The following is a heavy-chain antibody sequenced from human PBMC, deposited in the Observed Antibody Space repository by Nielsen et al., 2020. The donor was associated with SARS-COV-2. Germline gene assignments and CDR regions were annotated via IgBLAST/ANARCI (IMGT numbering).Heavy chain of an antibody. J-gene: IGHJ3*02. Sequence: SETLSLTFTVSGGSISSYYWSWIRQPPGKGLEWIGEINHSGSTNYNPSLKSRVTTSVDTSKNQFSLKLSSVTAADTAVYYCARIQLWRRNAFDIWGQGTMVTVSS. D-gene: IGHD5-18*01. V-gene: IGHV4-34*01. CDR2: INHSGST. CDR1: GGSISSYY. CDR3: ARIQLWRRNAFDI.